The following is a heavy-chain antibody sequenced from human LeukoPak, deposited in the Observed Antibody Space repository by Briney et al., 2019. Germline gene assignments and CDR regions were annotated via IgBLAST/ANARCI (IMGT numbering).Heavy chain of an antibody. Sequence: GGSLRLSCVASGFTFGKYWMSWVRQAPGKGLEWVSAISGSGGGTYYADSVKGRFTISRDNSKNTLYLQMNSLRAEDTAIYYCAKLVAVGATYFDYWGQGTLVTVSS. J-gene: IGHJ4*02. CDR2: ISGSGGGT. V-gene: IGHV3-23*01. D-gene: IGHD1-26*01. CDR3: AKLVAVGATYFDY. CDR1: GFTFGKYW.